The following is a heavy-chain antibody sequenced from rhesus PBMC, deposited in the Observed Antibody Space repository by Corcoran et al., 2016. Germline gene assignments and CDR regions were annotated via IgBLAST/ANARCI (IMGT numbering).Heavy chain of an antibody. CDR2: SYGSNGST. CDR1: GGSIRGGYD. CDR3: ARRGEYYSGSVYDYGLDS. D-gene: IGHD3-16*01. V-gene: IGHV4-76*01. Sequence: QVQLQESGPGLVKPSETLSLTCAVSGGSIRGGYDWSWIRQPPGKGLEWIGYSYGSNGSTNYNPTLKKRGTISKEAAKKQFYLKVSSVTAADTAVYYWARRGEYYSGSVYDYGLDSWGQGVVVTVSA. J-gene: IGHJ6*01.